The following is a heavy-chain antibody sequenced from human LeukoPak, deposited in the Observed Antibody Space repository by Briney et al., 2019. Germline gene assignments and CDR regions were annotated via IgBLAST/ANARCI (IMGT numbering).Heavy chain of an antibody. V-gene: IGHV3-23*01. J-gene: IGHJ4*02. CDR2: ISGSGGST. CDR1: GFTFSSYA. Sequence: PGGSLRLSCAASGFTFSSYAMSWVRQAPGKELEWVSAISGSGGSTYYADSVKGRFTISRDNSKNTLYLQMNSLRAEDTAVYYCAKDLRRYDFWSGYLDVYYFDYWGQGTLVTVSS. CDR3: AKDLRRYDFWSGYLDVYYFDY. D-gene: IGHD3-3*01.